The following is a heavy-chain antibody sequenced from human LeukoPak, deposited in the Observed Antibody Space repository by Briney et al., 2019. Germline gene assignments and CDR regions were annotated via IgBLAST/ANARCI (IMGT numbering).Heavy chain of an antibody. D-gene: IGHD2-15*01. CDR2: IYYSGST. J-gene: IGHJ4*02. CDR3: ARASGQYRSFDY. CDR1: GGSISSYY. Sequence: ETLSLTCTVSGGSISSYYWSWIRQPPGKGLEWIGYIYYSGSTNYNPSLKSRVTIPVDTSKNQFSLKLSSVTAADTAMYYCARASGQYRSFDYWGLGTLVTVSS. V-gene: IGHV4-59*01.